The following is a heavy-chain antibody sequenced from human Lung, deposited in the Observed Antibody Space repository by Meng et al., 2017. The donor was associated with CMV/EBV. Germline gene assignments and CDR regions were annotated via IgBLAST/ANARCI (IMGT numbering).Heavy chain of an antibody. CDR3: ARDSSTGFYYFDY. Sequence: GGSLRLSCATSGFTFSSFGMNWVRQAPGKGLEWVALIRYDGSNEYYADSVRGRFTISRDISKNTLYLEMNSLRLDDTAVYYCARDSSTGFYYFDYWGQGTLDTVSS. V-gene: IGHV3-30*02. CDR1: GFTFSSFG. J-gene: IGHJ4*02. CDR2: IRYDGSNE. D-gene: IGHD6-19*01.